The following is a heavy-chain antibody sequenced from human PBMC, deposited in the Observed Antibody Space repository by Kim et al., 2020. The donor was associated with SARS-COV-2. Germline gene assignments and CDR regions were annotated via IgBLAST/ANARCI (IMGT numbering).Heavy chain of an antibody. J-gene: IGHJ4*02. Sequence: DCVKGRFILSRGNAKNSLYLQMNSLRAEDTAVYYCARSPMLGVDTYYFDYWGLGTLVTVSS. V-gene: IGHV3-48*03. CDR3: ARSPMLGVDTYYFDY. D-gene: IGHD3-3*02.